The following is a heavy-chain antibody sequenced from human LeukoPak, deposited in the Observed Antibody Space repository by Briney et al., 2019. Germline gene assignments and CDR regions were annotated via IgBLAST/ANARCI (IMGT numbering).Heavy chain of an antibody. CDR2: ISTDGSVT. J-gene: IGHJ4*02. CDR1: GFTFSTYW. D-gene: IGHD3-10*01. V-gene: IGHV3-74*01. Sequence: GGSPRLSCAASGFTFSTYWMHWVRRAPGKGLVWVSRISTDGSVTSYADSVKGRFTISRDNAKNTMYLQMNSLRAEDTAVYYCARIGGSGSYSGHYFDHWGQGTLVTVSS. CDR3: ARIGGSGSYSGHYFDH.